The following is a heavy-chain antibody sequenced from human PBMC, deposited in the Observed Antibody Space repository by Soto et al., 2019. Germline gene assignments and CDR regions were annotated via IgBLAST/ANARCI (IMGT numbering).Heavy chain of an antibody. V-gene: IGHV4-34*01. CDR2: INHSGST. CDR1: GGSFSGYY. D-gene: IGHD3-10*01. Sequence: QVQLQQWGAGLLKPSETLSLTCAVYGGSFSGYYWSWIRQPPGKGLEWIGEINHSGSTNYNPSLKSRVTISVDTSKNQFSLKLSSVTAADTAVYYCASNRRKNYYGSGSYYPFDYWGQGTLVTVSS. J-gene: IGHJ4*02. CDR3: ASNRRKNYYGSGSYYPFDY.